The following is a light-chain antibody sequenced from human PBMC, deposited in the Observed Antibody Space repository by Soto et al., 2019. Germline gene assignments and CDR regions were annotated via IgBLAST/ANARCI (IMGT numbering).Light chain of an antibody. Sequence: EIVLTQSPGTLSLSPGERATLSCRASQSVSSSYFAWFQQKPGQAPRLLICAASLRDTGIPDRFSGSGSGTDFTLTISRLEPDDFAVYYCQQYGNSPGTFGQGTKVEIK. V-gene: IGKV3-20*01. CDR3: QQYGNSPGT. CDR1: QSVSSSY. J-gene: IGKJ1*01. CDR2: AAS.